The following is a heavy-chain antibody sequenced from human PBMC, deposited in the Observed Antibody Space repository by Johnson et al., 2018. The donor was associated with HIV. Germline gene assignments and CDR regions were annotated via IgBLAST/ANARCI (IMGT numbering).Heavy chain of an antibody. D-gene: IGHD1-26*01. Sequence: VQLVESGGGVVRPGGTLRLSCAASGFTFADYGMSWVRPAPGTGLEWVSGINWNGGSTGYADSLKGRFTISRDNAKNSLYLQMNSLRAEDTALYYCARAYSGSYSPRSAFDIWGQGTMVTVSS. CDR2: INWNGGST. V-gene: IGHV3-20*04. CDR3: ARAYSGSYSPRSAFDI. J-gene: IGHJ3*02. CDR1: GFTFADYG.